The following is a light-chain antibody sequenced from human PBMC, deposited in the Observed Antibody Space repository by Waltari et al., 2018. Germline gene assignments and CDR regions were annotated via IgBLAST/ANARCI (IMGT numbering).Light chain of an antibody. CDR2: AAY. Sequence: DIQMTQSPSSLAASVGDRVTITCRASRTASDFLNWYQQKPGSVPKLLIYAAYTLQSGVPSRFKGSGSGTDFTLTINSLQPEDFATYSCQQSYNTPWTFGQGTRVEIK. V-gene: IGKV1-39*01. J-gene: IGKJ1*01. CDR1: RTASDF. CDR3: QQSYNTPWT.